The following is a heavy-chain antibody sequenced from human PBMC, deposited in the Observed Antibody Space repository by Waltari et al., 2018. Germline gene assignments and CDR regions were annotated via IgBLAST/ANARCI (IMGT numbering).Heavy chain of an antibody. CDR1: GGSISSSSYY. CDR3: ASSMVRGEDAFDI. CDR2: IYYSGST. V-gene: IGHV4-39*01. D-gene: IGHD3-10*01. J-gene: IGHJ3*02. Sequence: QLQLQESGPGLVKPSETLSLTCTVSGGSISSSSYYWGWIRQPPGKGLEWIGSIYYSGSTYYNPSLKSRVTISVDTSKNQFSLKLSSVTAADTAVYYCASSMVRGEDAFDIWGQGTMVTVSS.